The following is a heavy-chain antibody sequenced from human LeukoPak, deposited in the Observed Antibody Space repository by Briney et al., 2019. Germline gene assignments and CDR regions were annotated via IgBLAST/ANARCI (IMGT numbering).Heavy chain of an antibody. J-gene: IGHJ4*02. CDR3: ARGGRGYSGYDQSLSDY. V-gene: IGHV1-2*04. Sequence: GASVKVSCKASEYTFTGYYMHWVRQAPGQGLEWMGWINPNSGGTNYAQKFQGWVTMTRDTSISTAYMELSRLRSDDTAVYYCARGGRGYSGYDQSLSDYWGQGTLVTVSS. D-gene: IGHD5-12*01. CDR2: INPNSGGT. CDR1: EYTFTGYY.